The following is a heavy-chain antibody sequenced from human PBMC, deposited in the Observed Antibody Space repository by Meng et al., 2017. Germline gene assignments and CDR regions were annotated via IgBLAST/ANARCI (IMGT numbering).Heavy chain of an antibody. V-gene: IGHV4-38-2*02. CDR1: GYTISSGYY. CDR3: ARDPAASAASMGV. Sequence: SETLSLTCTAYGYTISSGYYWGWIRQPPGKGLEWIGSIYHSGSTYYNPSLKSRVTISVDTSKNQFSLKLSSVTAADTAVYYCARDPAASAASMGVWGQGNTVNGAS. J-gene: IGHJ6*02. CDR2: IYHSGST. D-gene: IGHD6-13*01.